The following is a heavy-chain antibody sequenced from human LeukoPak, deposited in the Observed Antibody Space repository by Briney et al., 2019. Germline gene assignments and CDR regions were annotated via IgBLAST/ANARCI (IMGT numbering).Heavy chain of an antibody. CDR3: ARAKPWLDL. J-gene: IGHJ2*01. D-gene: IGHD1-14*01. V-gene: IGHV4-4*07. CDR2: IYANGIT. Sequence: SETLSLTCTVSGVSISAYHWTWIRQPAGKRLEWIGRIYANGITSYNPSLESRLTISLDTSKNQLSLKLSSVTAADTAVYYCARAKPWLDLWGRGTLVTVSS. CDR1: GVSISAYH.